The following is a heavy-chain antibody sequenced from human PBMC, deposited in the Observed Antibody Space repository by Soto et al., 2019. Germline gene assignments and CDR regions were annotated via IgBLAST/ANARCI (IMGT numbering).Heavy chain of an antibody. Sequence: SETLSLTCAVYGGSFSGYYWSWVRPPPGKGLEWIGEINHSGSTNYNPSLKSRVTISVDTSKNQFSLKPSSVTAADTAVYYCARGKTLTGVRYYYYYMDVWGKGTTVTVSS. CDR3: ARGKTLTGVRYYYYYMDV. J-gene: IGHJ6*03. CDR2: INHSGST. V-gene: IGHV4-34*01. CDR1: GGSFSGYY. D-gene: IGHD1-1*01.